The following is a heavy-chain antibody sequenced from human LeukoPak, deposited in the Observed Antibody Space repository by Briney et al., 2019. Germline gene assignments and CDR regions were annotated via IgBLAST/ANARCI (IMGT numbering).Heavy chain of an antibody. CDR3: ARGLGVGATRPGDYFDY. V-gene: IGHV4-34*01. Sequence: SETLSLTCAAYGGSFSGYYWSWIRQPPGKGLEWIGEINHSGSTNYNPSLKSRVAISVDTSKNQFSLKLSSVTAADTAVYYCARGLGVGATRPGDYFDYWGQGTLVTVSS. D-gene: IGHD1-26*01. CDR2: INHSGST. CDR1: GGSFSGYY. J-gene: IGHJ4*02.